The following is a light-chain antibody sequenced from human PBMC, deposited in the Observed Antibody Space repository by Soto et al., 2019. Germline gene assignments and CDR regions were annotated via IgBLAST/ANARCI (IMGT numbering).Light chain of an antibody. J-gene: IGKJ1*01. CDR3: QQYGNSPIT. CDR1: ERIYSAY. CDR2: GTS. V-gene: IGKV3-20*01. Sequence: TQSPGTLSLSRGERATLSCRASERIYSAYLGWYQQKPGQAPRLLIYGTSSRATGIPDRFSGSGSGTDFTLTISRLEPEDFAVYYCQQYGNSPITFGQGTKVDIK.